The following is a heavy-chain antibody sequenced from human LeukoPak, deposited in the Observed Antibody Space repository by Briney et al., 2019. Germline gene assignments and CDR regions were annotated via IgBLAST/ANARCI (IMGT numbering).Heavy chain of an antibody. CDR1: GFTVSTNY. V-gene: IGHV3-66*01. J-gene: IGHJ4*02. CDR2: IYSGGST. Sequence: GGSLRLSCAASGFTVSTNYMSWVRQAPGKGLEWASVIYSGGSTYYADSVKGRFTISRDNSKNTLYLQMNSLRAEDTAVYYCARATVAGRNDYWGQGTLVTVSS. CDR3: ARATVAGRNDY. D-gene: IGHD6-19*01.